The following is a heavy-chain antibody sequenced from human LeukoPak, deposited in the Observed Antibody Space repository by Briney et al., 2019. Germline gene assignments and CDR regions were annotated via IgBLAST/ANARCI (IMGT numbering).Heavy chain of an antibody. D-gene: IGHD6-13*01. Sequence: ASVKVSCKASGRTFSSYAISWVRQAPGQGLEWMGRIIPIFGTANYAQKFQGRVTITTDESTSTAYMELSSLRSEDTAVYYCARDAYSSSWYGDFDYWGQGTLVTVSS. V-gene: IGHV1-69*05. CDR3: ARDAYSSSWYGDFDY. CDR1: GRTFSSYA. CDR2: IIPIFGTA. J-gene: IGHJ4*02.